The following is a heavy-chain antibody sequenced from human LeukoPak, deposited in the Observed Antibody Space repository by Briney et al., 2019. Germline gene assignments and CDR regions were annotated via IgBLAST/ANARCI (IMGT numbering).Heavy chain of an antibody. Sequence: KPGGSLRLSCAASGFTFSSYSMNWVRQAPGKGLEWVSSMSVSSGLIYYADSVKGRFTISRDNAKSSLYQQMNRLRVEDTAVYYCAREFAGSASGAGYWGQGTLVTVSS. J-gene: IGHJ4*02. D-gene: IGHD1-26*01. CDR2: MSVSSGLI. V-gene: IGHV3-21*01. CDR1: GFTFSSYS. CDR3: AREFAGSASGAGY.